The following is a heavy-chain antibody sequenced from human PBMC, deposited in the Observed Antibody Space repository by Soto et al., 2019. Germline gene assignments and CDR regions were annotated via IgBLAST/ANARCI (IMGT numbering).Heavy chain of an antibody. CDR3: ARVIAARPDYGMDV. V-gene: IGHV1-18*01. CDR1: GYTFTDHG. Sequence: QVQLLQSGGEVKKPRASVKVSCKTSGYTFTDHGLSWVRQAPGQGLEWLGWVSPYNGNTKYAQKFQGRVTMTTDTSTRTPYMELRSLRPDDTAVYYCARVIAARPDYGMDVWGQGTTVTVSS. J-gene: IGHJ6*02. CDR2: VSPYNGNT. D-gene: IGHD6-6*01.